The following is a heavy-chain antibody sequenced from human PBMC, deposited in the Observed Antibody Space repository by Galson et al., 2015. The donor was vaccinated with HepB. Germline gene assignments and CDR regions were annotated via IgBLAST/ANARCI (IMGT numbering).Heavy chain of an antibody. V-gene: IGHV3-73*01. D-gene: IGHD4-17*01. CDR3: ARHGRQDYGAPFDY. CDR2: IRTKANAFAT. Sequence: SLRLSCAASGFTFSGSAMHWVRQASGKGLEWVGRIRTKANAFATAYAASVKGRFTISREDSKNTAYLQMNSLKTEDTAVYYCARHGRQDYGAPFDYWGQGTLVTVSS. J-gene: IGHJ4*02. CDR1: GFTFSGSA.